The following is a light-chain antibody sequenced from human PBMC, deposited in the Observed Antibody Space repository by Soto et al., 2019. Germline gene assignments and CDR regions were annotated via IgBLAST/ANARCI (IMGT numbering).Light chain of an antibody. CDR2: GAS. CDR1: QSVSSSY. Sequence: EIVLTHSPGTLSLSPGERATLSCRASQSVSSSYLAWYQQKPGQAPRLLIYGASSRATGIPDRFSGSGSGTDFTLTISRLEPEEFAVYYCQQYGTFALTFGGGTNVDIK. V-gene: IGKV3-20*01. CDR3: QQYGTFALT. J-gene: IGKJ4*01.